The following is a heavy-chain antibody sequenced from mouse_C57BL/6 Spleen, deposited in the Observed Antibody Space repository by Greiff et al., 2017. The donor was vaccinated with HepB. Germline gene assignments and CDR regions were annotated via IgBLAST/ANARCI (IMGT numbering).Heavy chain of an antibody. J-gene: IGHJ1*03. CDR3: ARQDSNYDDWYFDV. D-gene: IGHD2-5*01. CDR2: IYPSDSET. V-gene: IGHV1-61*01. Sequence: QVQLQQPGAELVRPGSSVKLSCKASGYTFTSYWMDWVKQRPGQGLEWIGNIYPSDSETHYNQKFKDKATLTVDKSSSTAYMQLSSLTSEDSAVYYCARQDSNYDDWYFDVWGTGTTVTVSS. CDR1: GYTFTSYW.